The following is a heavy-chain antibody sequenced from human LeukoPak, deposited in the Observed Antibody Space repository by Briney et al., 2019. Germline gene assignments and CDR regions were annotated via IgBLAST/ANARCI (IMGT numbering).Heavy chain of an antibody. J-gene: IGHJ4*02. CDR2: IKQDETEK. CDR1: GFTFSNFW. V-gene: IGHV3-7*03. Sequence: GGSLRLSCTASGFTFSNFWMGWVRQAPGKGLEWVANIKQDETEKFYLGSVKGRFTISRDNAKNSLYLQMNSLRVEDTALYYCVSPGSPSPGNWNKLFDKGGKGPLVPVSS. CDR3: VSPGSPSPGNWNKLFDK. D-gene: IGHD1-1*01.